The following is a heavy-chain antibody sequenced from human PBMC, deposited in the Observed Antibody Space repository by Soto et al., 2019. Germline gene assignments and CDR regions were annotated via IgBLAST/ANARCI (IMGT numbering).Heavy chain of an antibody. CDR3: ALKGSSAWYFDL. Sequence: EVQLSESGGGLVQPGGSLRLSCAASGFTFSSYAMSWVRQAPGKGLEWVSAISGSGGSTYYADSVKGRFTISRDNSKNTLYLQMNSLRAEDTAVYYCALKGSSAWYFDLWGRGTLVTVSS. D-gene: IGHD3-10*01. CDR1: GFTFSSYA. CDR2: ISGSGGST. V-gene: IGHV3-23*01. J-gene: IGHJ2*01.